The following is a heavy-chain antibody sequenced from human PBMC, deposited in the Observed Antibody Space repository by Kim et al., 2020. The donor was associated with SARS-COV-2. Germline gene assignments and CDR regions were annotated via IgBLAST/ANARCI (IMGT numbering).Heavy chain of an antibody. J-gene: IGHJ5*02. CDR3: ARGGGGYCSGGSCYRRYNWFDP. V-gene: IGHV4-34*01. D-gene: IGHD2-15*01. CDR2: INHSGST. Sequence: SETLSLTCAVYGGSFSGYYWSWIRQPPGKGLEWIGEINHSGSTNYNPSLKSRVTISVDTSKNQFSLKLSSVTAADTAVYYCARGGGGYCSGGSCYRRYNWFDPWGQGTLVTVSS. CDR1: GGSFSGYY.